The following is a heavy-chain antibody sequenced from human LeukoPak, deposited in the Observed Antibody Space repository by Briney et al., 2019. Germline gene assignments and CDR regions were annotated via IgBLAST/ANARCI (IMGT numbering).Heavy chain of an antibody. Sequence: PSETLSLTCTVSGGSISSGGYYWSWIRQHPGKGLEWIGYIYYSGSTYYNPSLKSRVTISVDTSKNQFSLKLSSVTAADTAVYYCARDSADGSSGEVGFDYWGQGTLVTVSS. CDR3: ARDSADGSSGEVGFDY. V-gene: IGHV4-31*03. CDR1: GGSISSGGYY. CDR2: IYYSGST. D-gene: IGHD6-6*01. J-gene: IGHJ4*02.